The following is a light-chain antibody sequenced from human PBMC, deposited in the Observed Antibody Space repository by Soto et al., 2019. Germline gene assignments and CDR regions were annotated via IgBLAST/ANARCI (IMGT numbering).Light chain of an antibody. CDR1: QSVSSSY. V-gene: IGKV3-20*01. CDR2: GAS. J-gene: IGKJ1*01. Sequence: SGWTQNKSTLSLSPGERATLSCRASQSVSSSYLAWYHQKPGQAPRLLIFGASTRATGIPDRFSGSGSGTDFTLTISRLEPEDFAVYYCQHYGGSSSTFGQGTKV. CDR3: QHYGGSSST.